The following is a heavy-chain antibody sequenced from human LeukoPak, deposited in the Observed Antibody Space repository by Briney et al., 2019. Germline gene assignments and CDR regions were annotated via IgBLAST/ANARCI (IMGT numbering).Heavy chain of an antibody. J-gene: IGHJ6*03. Sequence: PSETLSLTCTVSDGSISSYYWSWVRQPPGKGLQWIGYIYDSGSPNYNPSLKSRVTIAVDTSKNQFSLRLNSATAADTAVYYCARGLISGTRDYFYYYMDVWGKGTTVTISS. D-gene: IGHD1-20*01. CDR3: ARGLISGTRDYFYYYMDV. CDR1: DGSISSYY. CDR2: IYDSGSP. V-gene: IGHV4-59*01.